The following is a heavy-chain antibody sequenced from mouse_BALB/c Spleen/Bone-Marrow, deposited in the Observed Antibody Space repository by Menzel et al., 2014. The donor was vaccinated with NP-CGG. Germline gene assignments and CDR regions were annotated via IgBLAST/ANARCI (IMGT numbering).Heavy chain of an antibody. CDR3: TYGFPY. D-gene: IGHD1-1*02. J-gene: IGHJ3*01. CDR2: IRLKSNNYAT. Sequence: EVMLVESGGGLVQPGGSMKLSCVASGFTFSNYWMNWVRQSPEKGLEWVAEIRLKSNNYATHYAESVKGRFTSSRDDSKSSVYLQMTNLRAEDTGIYYCTYGFPYWGQGTLVTVSA. CDR1: GFTFSNYW. V-gene: IGHV6-6*02.